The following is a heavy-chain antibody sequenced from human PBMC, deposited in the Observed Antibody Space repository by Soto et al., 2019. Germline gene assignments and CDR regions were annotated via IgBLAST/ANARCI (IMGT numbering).Heavy chain of an antibody. D-gene: IGHD3-16*01. CDR1: GGSFSGYY. CDR2: INHSGST. CDR3: ARSAFGLDYFDY. J-gene: IGHJ4*02. Sequence: PSETLSLTCAVYGGSFSGYYWSWIRQPPGKGLEWIGEINHSGSTNYNPSLKSRVTISVDTSKNQFSLKLGSVTAADTAVYYCARSAFGLDYFDYWGQGTLVTVSS. V-gene: IGHV4-34*01.